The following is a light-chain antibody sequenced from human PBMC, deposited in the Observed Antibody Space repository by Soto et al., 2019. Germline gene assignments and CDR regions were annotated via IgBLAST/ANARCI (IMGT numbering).Light chain of an antibody. Sequence: IQMTQTPSSLSASVGDRVTITCGGGQGISNSLAWYQQKPGKAPKLLIYAASSLQSGVPSRFSGSGSGTDFTLTICSLQPEDFATYYCLQDYNYPWTFGQGTKVDIK. J-gene: IGKJ1*01. V-gene: IGKV1-6*01. CDR2: AAS. CDR1: QGISNS. CDR3: LQDYNYPWT.